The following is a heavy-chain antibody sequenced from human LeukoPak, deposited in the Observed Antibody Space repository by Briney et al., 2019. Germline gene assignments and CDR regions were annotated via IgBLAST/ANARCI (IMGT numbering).Heavy chain of an antibody. CDR2: INPNSGGT. CDR1: GYTFTGYY. D-gene: IGHD3-3*01. J-gene: IGHJ4*02. CDR3: ARDNDFWSGYCFDY. Sequence: ASVKVSCKASGYTFTGYYMHWVRQAPGQGLEWMGWINPNSGGTNYAQKFQGRVTMTRDTSISTAYMELSRLRSDDTAVYYCARDNDFWSGYCFDYWGQGTLVTVSS. V-gene: IGHV1-2*02.